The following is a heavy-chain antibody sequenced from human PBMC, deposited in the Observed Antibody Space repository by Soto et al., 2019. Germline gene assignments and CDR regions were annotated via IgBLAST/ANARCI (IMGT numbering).Heavy chain of an antibody. CDR1: GISFSRAW. V-gene: IGHV3-15*01. CDR3: STGSYDALTGRDH. J-gene: IGHJ1*01. D-gene: IGHD3-9*01. Sequence: PGGSLRLSCAASGISFSRAWMSWARLAPGKGLQWVGQIKRKDEGETTDYAAPVKGRFIISRDDSTETMYLQMNSLKTDDTAVYFCSTGSYDALTGRDHWGQGTLVTVSS. CDR2: IKRKDEGETT.